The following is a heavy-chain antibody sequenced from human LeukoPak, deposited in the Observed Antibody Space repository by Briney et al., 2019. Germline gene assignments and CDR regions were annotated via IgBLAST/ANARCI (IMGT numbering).Heavy chain of an antibody. D-gene: IGHD1-26*01. J-gene: IGHJ6*02. V-gene: IGHV1-8*02. Sequence: ASVKVSCKASGYTFTSYDINWVRQATGQGLEWMGWMNPNSGNTAYAQKFQGRATMTRKTSISRAYMELSRLRSEDRAGYDFARASALYYYYGMDVWGQGTTVTVS. CDR3: ARASALYYYYGMDV. CDR2: MNPNSGNT. CDR1: GYTFTSYD.